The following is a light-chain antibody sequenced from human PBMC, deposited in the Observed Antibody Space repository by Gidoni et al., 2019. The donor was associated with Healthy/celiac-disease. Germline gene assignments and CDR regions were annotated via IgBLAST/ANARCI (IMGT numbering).Light chain of an antibody. CDR3: QQRSNWPPIT. CDR2: DAS. V-gene: IGKV3-11*01. J-gene: IGKJ5*01. Sequence: EIVWTKPPATLSLSPGERAPLSCRASQSVSSYLAWYQQKPGQAPRLLIYDASNRATGIPARFSGSGSGTDFTLTISSLEPEDFAVYYCQQRSNWPPITFGQGTRLEIK. CDR1: QSVSSY.